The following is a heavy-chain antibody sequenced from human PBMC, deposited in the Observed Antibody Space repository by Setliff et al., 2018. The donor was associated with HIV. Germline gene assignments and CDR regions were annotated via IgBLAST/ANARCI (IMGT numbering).Heavy chain of an antibody. CDR1: GGSFSDYY. CDR2: INHSGST. D-gene: IGHD2-15*01. V-gene: IGHV4-34*01. J-gene: IGHJ4*02. Sequence: SETLSLTCTVYGGSFSDYYWSWIRQPPGKELEWIGEINHSGSTNYNASLKSRVTISVDTSENQFSLKLSSVTAADTAVYYCARAKGYCNDDGCFSNFDYWGQGTLVTVSS. CDR3: ARAKGYCNDDGCFSNFDY.